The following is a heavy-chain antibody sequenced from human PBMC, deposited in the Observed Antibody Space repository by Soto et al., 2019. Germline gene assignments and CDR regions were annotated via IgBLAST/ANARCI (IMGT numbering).Heavy chain of an antibody. CDR1: GYKFTCSW. D-gene: IGHD3-22*01. CDR3: ARNDKSGYFKWLDP. Sequence: GESLKISFSTSGYKFTCSWIAWVRQKPGKGLEWMGIIFPSDSDTRYSPSFQGQVTISADRSTSTVFLQWASLKASDTAVYFCARNDKSGYFKWLDPWGQGTLVTVSS. J-gene: IGHJ5*01. CDR2: IFPSDSDT. V-gene: IGHV5-51*01.